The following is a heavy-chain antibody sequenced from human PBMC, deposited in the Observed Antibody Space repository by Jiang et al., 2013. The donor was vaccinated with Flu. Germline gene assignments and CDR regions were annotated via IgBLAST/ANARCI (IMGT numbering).Heavy chain of an antibody. V-gene: IGHV1-3*01. D-gene: IGHD3-16*01. CDR1: GYTFTYYA. Sequence: GAEVKKPGASVKVSCEASGYTFTYYAIQWVRQAPGQTLEWMGWINAGNGDTQYSQKFQGRVTLTRDTSASTAYMELSSLKSDDTAVYYCARTLIPVPSRNRLDFDYWGQGAPVTVSS. CDR2: INAGNGDT. J-gene: IGHJ4*02. CDR3: ARTLIPVPSRNRLDFDY.